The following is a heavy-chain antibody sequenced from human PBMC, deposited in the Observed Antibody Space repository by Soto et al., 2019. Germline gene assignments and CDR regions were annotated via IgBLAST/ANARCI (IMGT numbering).Heavy chain of an antibody. V-gene: IGHV4-59*01. Sequence: PSETLSLICTVSGGSISSYYWSWIRQPPGKGLEWIGYIYYSGSTNYNPSLKSRVTISVDTSKNQFSLKLSSVTAADTAVYYCARDKAGFGSFDYWGQGTLVTVSS. CDR1: GGSISSYY. D-gene: IGHD3-10*01. J-gene: IGHJ4*02. CDR3: ARDKAGFGSFDY. CDR2: IYYSGST.